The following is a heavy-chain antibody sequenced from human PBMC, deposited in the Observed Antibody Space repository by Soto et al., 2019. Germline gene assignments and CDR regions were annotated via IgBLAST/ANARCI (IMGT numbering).Heavy chain of an antibody. J-gene: IGHJ6*02. CDR3: ARSDLTSPSTFMDV. D-gene: IGHD3-16*01. V-gene: IGHV1-18*01. CDR2: INPDNGNT. CDR1: GYTFTRSG. Sequence: ASVKVSCKASGYTFTRSGISWVRQAPGQGLEWLGWINPDNGNTNYAQHLQGRVSLTTDTSTSTAYMDLRSLRSDDTATYYCARSDLTSPSTFMDVWGQGTTVTVSS.